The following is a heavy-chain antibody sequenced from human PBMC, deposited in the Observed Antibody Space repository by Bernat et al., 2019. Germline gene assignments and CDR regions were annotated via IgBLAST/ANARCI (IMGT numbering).Heavy chain of an antibody. J-gene: IGHJ6*03. CDR3: ARGRGWESGDLFYYYSYMDF. V-gene: IGHV4-34*01. CDR2: INHSGST. D-gene: IGHD1-26*01. CDR1: GGSFSGYY. Sequence: QVQLQQWGAGLLKPSETLSLTCAVYGGSFSGYYWNWIRQPPGKGLEWIGEINHSGSTNYNPSLKSRVTISVDRSKSESALRLSSVAAADTAVYYCARGRGWESGDLFYYYSYMDFWGKGTTVTVSS.